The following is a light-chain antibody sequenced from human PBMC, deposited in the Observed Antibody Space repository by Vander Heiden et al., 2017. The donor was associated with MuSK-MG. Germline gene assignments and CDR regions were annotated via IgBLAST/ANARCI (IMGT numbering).Light chain of an antibody. V-gene: IGKV1-27*01. CDR1: QGISNY. Sequence: IQMTQSPSSLPASVGDRVAITCRASQGISNYLAWYQQKPGKVPKLLIYAASTLQSAVPSRFSGSGSGTDFTLTISSLQPEDVAAYYCQKYNSALPTFGQGTKVEIK. CDR2: AAS. CDR3: QKYNSALPT. J-gene: IGKJ1*01.